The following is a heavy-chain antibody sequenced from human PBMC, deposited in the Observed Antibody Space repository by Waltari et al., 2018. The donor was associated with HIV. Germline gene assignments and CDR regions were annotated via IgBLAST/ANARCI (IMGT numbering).Heavy chain of an antibody. D-gene: IGHD4-17*01. CDR3: ARAPPWGDYAFDY. CDR1: GFTVSSNY. J-gene: IGHJ4*02. CDR2: IYSGGST. Sequence: EVQLVESGGGLVQPGGSLRLSCAASGFTVSSNYMSWVRQAPGKGLEWVSVIYSGGSTYYADSVKGRFTISRDNSKNTLYLQMNSLRAEDTAVYYCARAPPWGDYAFDYWGQGTLVTVSS. V-gene: IGHV3-66*02.